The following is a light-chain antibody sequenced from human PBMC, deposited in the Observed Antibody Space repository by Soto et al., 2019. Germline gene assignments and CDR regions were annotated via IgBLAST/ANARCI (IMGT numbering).Light chain of an antibody. CDR3: QQRSNWPLT. V-gene: IGKV3-11*01. Sequence: EIVLTQSPATLSLSPGERATLSCRASQSVSSYLAWYQQKPGQAPRLLIYDASYMATGIPARFSGSGSGTDFTLTISSLEPEDFAVYYCQQRSNWPLTFVGGTKVEIK. CDR1: QSVSSY. J-gene: IGKJ4*01. CDR2: DAS.